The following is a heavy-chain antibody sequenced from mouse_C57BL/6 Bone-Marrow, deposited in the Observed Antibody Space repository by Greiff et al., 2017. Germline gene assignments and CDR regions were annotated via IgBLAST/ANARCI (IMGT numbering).Heavy chain of an antibody. CDR1: GYTFTDYE. V-gene: IGHV1-15*01. Sequence: QVQLQQSGAELVRPGASVTLSCKASGYTFTDYEMHWVKQTPVHGLEWIGAIDPETGGTAYNQKFKGKAILTADKSSSTAYKELRGLTSEDSSVYYCSYFLMDYWGQGASVTVST. D-gene: IGHD2-10*01. CDR3: SYFLMDY. J-gene: IGHJ4*01. CDR2: IDPETGGT.